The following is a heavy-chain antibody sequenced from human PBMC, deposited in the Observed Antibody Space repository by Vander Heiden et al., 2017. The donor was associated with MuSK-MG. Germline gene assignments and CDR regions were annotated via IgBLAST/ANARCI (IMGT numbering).Heavy chain of an antibody. CDR2: INHSGST. J-gene: IGHJ4*02. CDR3: ARGFQQQLDY. Sequence: QVQLQQWGAALLKPSETRSLTCAVYGGSFSGYYWSWRREPPGKGLEWTGEINHSGSTNYNPSLKSRVTISEDTSKNQFSLKLGSVTAADTAVYYCARGFQQQLDYWGQGTLVTVSS. V-gene: IGHV4-34*01. D-gene: IGHD6-13*01. CDR1: GGSFSGYY.